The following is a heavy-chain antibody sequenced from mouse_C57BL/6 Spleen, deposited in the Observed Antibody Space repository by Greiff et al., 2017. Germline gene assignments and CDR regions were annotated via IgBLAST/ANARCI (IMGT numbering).Heavy chain of an antibody. V-gene: IGHV14-1*01. Sequence: VQLKESGAELVRPGASVKLSCTASGFNIKDYYMHWVKQRPEPGLEWIGRIDPEDGDTEYAPKFQGKATMTADTSSNTAYLQLSSLTSEDTAVYYCTTGSGLRSAMDYWGQGTSVTVSS. CDR3: TTGSGLRSAMDY. J-gene: IGHJ4*01. CDR2: IDPEDGDT. D-gene: IGHD1-1*01. CDR1: GFNIKDYY.